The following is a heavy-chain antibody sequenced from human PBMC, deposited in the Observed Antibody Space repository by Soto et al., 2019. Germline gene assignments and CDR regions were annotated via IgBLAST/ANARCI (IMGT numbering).Heavy chain of an antibody. D-gene: IGHD3-10*01. Sequence: QVQLVESGGGVVQPGRSLRLSCAASGFTFSSYGMHWVRQAPGKGLEWVAVIWYDGSNKYYADSVKGRFTISRDNSKNTLYLQMNSLRAEDTVVYYCAGLTPSISSGRYYWGQGTLVTVSS. J-gene: IGHJ4*02. CDR3: AGLTPSISSGRYY. V-gene: IGHV3-33*01. CDR1: GFTFSSYG. CDR2: IWYDGSNK.